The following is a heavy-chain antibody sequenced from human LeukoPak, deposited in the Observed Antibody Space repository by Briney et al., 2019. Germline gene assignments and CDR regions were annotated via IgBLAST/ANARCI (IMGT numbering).Heavy chain of an antibody. CDR2: ISGSGGST. J-gene: IGHJ4*02. D-gene: IGHD2-2*01. V-gene: IGHV3-23*01. CDR3: AKGNIVVPAAALIDY. CDR1: GFTFSSYA. Sequence: GGSLRHSCAASGFTFSSYAMSWVRQAPGKGLEWVSAISGSGGSTYYADSVKGRFTISRDNSKNTLYLQMNSLRAEDTAVYYCAKGNIVVPAAALIDYWGQGTLVTVSS.